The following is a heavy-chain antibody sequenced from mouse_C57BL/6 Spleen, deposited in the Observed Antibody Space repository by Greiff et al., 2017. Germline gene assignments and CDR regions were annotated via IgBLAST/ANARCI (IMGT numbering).Heavy chain of an antibody. D-gene: IGHD1-1*01. CDR3: ASPSTVVATEAMDY. CDR2: INPSNGGT. V-gene: IGHV1-53*01. CDR1: GYTFTSYW. J-gene: IGHJ4*01. Sequence: QVQLQQPGTELVKPGASVKLSCKASGYTFTSYWMHWVKQRPGQGLEWIGNINPSNGGTNYNEKFKSKATLTVDKSASTAYMQRSSLTSEDSAVYYCASPSTVVATEAMDYWGQGTSVTVSS.